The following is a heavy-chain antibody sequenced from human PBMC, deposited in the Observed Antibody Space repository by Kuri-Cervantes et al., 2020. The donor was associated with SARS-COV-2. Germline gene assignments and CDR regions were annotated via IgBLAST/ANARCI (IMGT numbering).Heavy chain of an antibody. D-gene: IGHD3-22*01. Sequence: GESLKISCAASGFTFSNFGMHWVRQAPGKGLEWVTLISYDGSDKYYADSVKGRFTISRDNSKSTLFLQMNSLRAEDTAEYYCARSTPFRRLVVISQGGAFDIWGQGTMVTVSS. V-gene: IGHV3-30*03. CDR3: ARSTPFRRLVVISQGGAFDI. CDR1: GFTFSNFG. J-gene: IGHJ3*02. CDR2: ISYDGSDK.